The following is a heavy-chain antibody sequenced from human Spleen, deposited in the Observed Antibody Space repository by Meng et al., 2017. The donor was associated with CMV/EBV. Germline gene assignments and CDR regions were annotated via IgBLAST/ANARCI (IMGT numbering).Heavy chain of an antibody. V-gene: IGHV1-69*10. CDR2: IIPILNIQ. CDR1: GYIFTDYY. CDR3: ARDRKVGYYYYGMDV. J-gene: IGHJ6*02. D-gene: IGHD3-22*01. Sequence: SVKVSCKASGYIFTDYYIHWVRQAPGLGLEWLGGIIPILNIQNYAQKFQGRVTITADKSTSTAYMELSSLRSEDTAIYYCARDRKVGYYYYGMDVWGQGTTVTVSS.